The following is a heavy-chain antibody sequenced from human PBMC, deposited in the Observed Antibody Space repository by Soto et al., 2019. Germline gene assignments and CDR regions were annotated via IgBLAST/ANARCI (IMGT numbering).Heavy chain of an antibody. CDR2: IWYDGSNK. V-gene: IGHV3-33*08. D-gene: IGHD5-18*01. J-gene: IGHJ4*02. CDR3: ARDGEIQLLSLVLFY. Sequence: PGGSLRLSCAASGFTFSSYGMRWVRQAPGKGLEWVAVIWYDGSNKYYADSVKGRFTISRDNSKNTLYLQMSSLRAEDTAVYYCARDGEIQLLSLVLFYWGQGTLVTVSS. CDR1: GFTFSSYG.